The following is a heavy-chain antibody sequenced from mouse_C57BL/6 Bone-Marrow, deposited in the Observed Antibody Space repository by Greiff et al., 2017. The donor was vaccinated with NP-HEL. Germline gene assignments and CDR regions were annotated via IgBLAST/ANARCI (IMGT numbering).Heavy chain of an antibody. CDR1: GFTFSSYG. CDR3: ARPGSCYFDD. J-gene: IGHJ2*01. V-gene: IGHV5-6*01. CDR2: ISSGGSYT. Sequence: EVHLVESGGDLVKPGGSLKLSCAASGFTFSSYGMSWVRQTPDQRLEWVATISSGGSYTHYPDSVKGRFTISIANATNTLYLQRSRLKSEDTAVYYCARPGSCYFDDWGQGTTLTVSA.